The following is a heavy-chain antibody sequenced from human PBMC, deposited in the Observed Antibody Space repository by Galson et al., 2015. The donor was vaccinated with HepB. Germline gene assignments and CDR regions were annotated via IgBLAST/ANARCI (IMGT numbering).Heavy chain of an antibody. Sequence: QVQLRESGPGLVKPSETLSLTCTVSGASISSGSYYWSWIRQPAGKGLEWIGLIYSSGNTNYNPSLESRVTMSGEPSKNQFSRKLRSVTAPDTAVYYWARGIGVNFWLDPWGQGTPATVSS. D-gene: IGHD4/OR15-4a*01. CDR1: GASISSGSYY. J-gene: IGHJ5*02. CDR2: IYSSGNT. CDR3: ARGIGVNFWLDP. V-gene: IGHV4-61*02.